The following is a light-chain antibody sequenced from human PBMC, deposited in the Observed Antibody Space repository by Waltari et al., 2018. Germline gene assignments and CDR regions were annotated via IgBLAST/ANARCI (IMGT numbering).Light chain of an antibody. J-gene: IGLJ3*02. CDR1: RSNIGSNY. CDR2: RNN. Sequence: QSVLTQPPSASGTPGQRVTISCTGSRSNIGSNYGHWYQQLPGTAPKLPLYRNNQRPSWVPDRFSGSTAGTSASLAVSWLRSEDEADYYFATWDDRLSGPGVFGGGTKLTVL. CDR3: ATWDDRLSGPGV. V-gene: IGLV1-47*01.